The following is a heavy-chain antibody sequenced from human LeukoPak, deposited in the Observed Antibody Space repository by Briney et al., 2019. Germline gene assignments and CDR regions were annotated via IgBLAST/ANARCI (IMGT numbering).Heavy chain of an antibody. CDR2: IWYDGSHE. CDR1: GFAFSQRG. CDR3: ARDGGSYYNYCDY. V-gene: IGHV3-33*01. D-gene: IGHD1-26*01. J-gene: IGHJ4*02. Sequence: GGSLRLSCAASGFAFSQRGMHWVRHAPGKGLEWGATIWYDGSHEYYADSVRDRFTISRDHSNNILYLHMSTLRAEDTAVYYCARDGGSYYNYCDYWGQGTLVTVSS.